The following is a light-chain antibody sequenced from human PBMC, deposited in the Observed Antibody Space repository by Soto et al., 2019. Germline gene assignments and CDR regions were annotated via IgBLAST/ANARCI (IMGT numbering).Light chain of an antibody. V-gene: IGKV1-6*01. J-gene: IGKJ2*01. Sequence: AIQMTQFPASLSASVGDRVTITCRASQGIRDELGWYQQKPGKAPKLLIYGASRLESGDPSRFSGSGSGTDFSLTIYSLRPEDSATYFCLQDYNYPRTFGQGTKLQIK. CDR3: LQDYNYPRT. CDR2: GAS. CDR1: QGIRDE.